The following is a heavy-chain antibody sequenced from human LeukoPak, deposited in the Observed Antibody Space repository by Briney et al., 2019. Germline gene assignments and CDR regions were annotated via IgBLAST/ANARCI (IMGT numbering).Heavy chain of an antibody. V-gene: IGHV1-3*01. CDR3: ARGFRHGSGWTKDDY. J-gene: IGHJ4*02. CDR2: INAGNGNT. Sequence: GASVKVSCKASGYAFTSYAMHWARQAPGQRLEWMGWINAGNGNTKYSQKFQGRVTITRDTSASTAYMELSSLRSEDTAVYYCARGFRHGSGWTKDDYWGQGTLVTVSS. D-gene: IGHD6-19*01. CDR1: GYAFTSYA.